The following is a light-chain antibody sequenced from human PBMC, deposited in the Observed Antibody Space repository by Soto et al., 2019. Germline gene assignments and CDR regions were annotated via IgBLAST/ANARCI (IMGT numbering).Light chain of an antibody. CDR3: CSYAGSDTFGVV. CDR1: SSDVGGYNY. Sequence: QSALTQPRSVSGSPGQSVTISCTGTSSDVGGYNYVSWYQQHPGKAPKLMIYDVSKRPSGVPDRFSGSKSGNTASLTISWLQAEDEADYYCCSYAGSDTFGVVFGGGTKLTVL. V-gene: IGLV2-11*01. CDR2: DVS. J-gene: IGLJ2*01.